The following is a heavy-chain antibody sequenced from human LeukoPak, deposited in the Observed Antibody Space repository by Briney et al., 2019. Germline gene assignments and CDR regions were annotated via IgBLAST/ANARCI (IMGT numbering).Heavy chain of an antibody. CDR1: GYTFSIYG. CDR3: ARQGYSGHSQGAADY. D-gene: IGHD4-23*01. V-gene: IGHV1-18*01. Sequence: ASVKVSCKASGYTFSIYGFSWVRQAPGQGLEWVGWISAYNGNTDYAQKFQGRVTMTTDTSTSTAHMELRSLRSDDTAVYYCARQGYSGHSQGAADYWGQGTLVTVSS. J-gene: IGHJ4*02. CDR2: ISAYNGNT.